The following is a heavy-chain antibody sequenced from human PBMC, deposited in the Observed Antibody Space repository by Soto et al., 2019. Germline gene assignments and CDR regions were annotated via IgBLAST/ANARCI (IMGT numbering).Heavy chain of an antibody. J-gene: IGHJ4*02. V-gene: IGHV4-39*01. D-gene: IGHD3-3*01. CDR2: IYYSGST. CDR3: AGVLSNYYDFWSGYPEKYFDY. CDR1: GGSISSSSYY. Sequence: SETLSLTCTVSGGSISSSSYYWGWIRQPPGKGLEWIGSIYYSGSTYYNPSLKSRVTISVDTSKNQLSLKLRSVTAADTDVYYCAGVLSNYYDFWSGYPEKYFDYWGQGTLVTVSS.